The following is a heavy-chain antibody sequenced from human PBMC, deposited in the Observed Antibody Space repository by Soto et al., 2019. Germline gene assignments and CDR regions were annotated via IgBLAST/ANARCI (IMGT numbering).Heavy chain of an antibody. CDR1: GGSISSYY. D-gene: IGHD5-18*01. V-gene: IGHV4-59*01. Sequence: PSETLSLTCTVSGGSISSYYWSWIRQPPGKGLEWIGYIYYSGSTNYNPSLKGRVTISVDTSKNQFSLKLSSVTAADTAVYYCARWWSVLQLWSQEEMGWYFDLWGRGTLVTVSS. CDR3: ARWWSVLQLWSQEEMGWYFDL. J-gene: IGHJ2*01. CDR2: IYYSGST.